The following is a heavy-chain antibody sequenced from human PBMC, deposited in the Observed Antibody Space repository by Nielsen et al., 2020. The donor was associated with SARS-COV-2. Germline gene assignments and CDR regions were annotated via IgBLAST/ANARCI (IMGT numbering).Heavy chain of an antibody. Sequence: GESLKISCTGSGFTFGDFAMSWFRQTPGKGLEWVGFIRSNTFGGTTEYAASVKGRFTISRDDSKNTAYLQMNSLKSEDTALYYCTRDTVPGAFDIWGQGTMVTVSS. CDR1: GFTFGDFA. CDR3: TRDTVPGAFDI. J-gene: IGHJ3*02. CDR2: IRSNTFGGTT. D-gene: IGHD4-11*01. V-gene: IGHV3-49*03.